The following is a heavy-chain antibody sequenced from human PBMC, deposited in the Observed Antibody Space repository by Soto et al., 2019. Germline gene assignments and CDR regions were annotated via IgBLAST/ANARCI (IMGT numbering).Heavy chain of an antibody. CDR3: ARGAIAPASGDY. CDR1: GYTFTSYG. D-gene: IGHD6-25*01. CDR2: ISAYNGNT. Sequence: QVQLVQSGAEVKKPGASVKVSCKASGYTFTSYGISWVRQAPGQGLEWMGWISAYNGNTNYAQKLQGRVTMTTDTSTSTAQLGLRSLRSDDTAVYYRARGAIAPASGDYWGQGTLVTVSS. V-gene: IGHV1-18*01. J-gene: IGHJ4*02.